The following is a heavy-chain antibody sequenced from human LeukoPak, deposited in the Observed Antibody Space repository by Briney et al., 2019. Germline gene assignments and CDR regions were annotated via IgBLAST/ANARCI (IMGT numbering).Heavy chain of an antibody. D-gene: IGHD6-13*01. CDR2: IYPGDSDT. V-gene: IGHV5-51*01. CDR3: ARIAAADPYYYYYGMDV. J-gene: IGHJ6*02. CDR1: GYSFTSYW. Sequence: GESLKISCKGSGYSFTSYWIGWVRPMPGKGLEWMGIIYPGDSDTRYSPSFQGQVTISADKSISTAYLQWSSLKASDTAMYYCARIAAADPYYYYYGMDVWGQGTTVTVSS.